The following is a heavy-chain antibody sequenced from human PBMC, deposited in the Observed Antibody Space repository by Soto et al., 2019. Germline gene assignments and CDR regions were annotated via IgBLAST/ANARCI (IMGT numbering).Heavy chain of an antibody. Sequence: PGGSLRLSCAASGFTFSSYDMHWVRQATGKGLEWVSAIGTAGDTYYPGSVKGRFTISRENAKNSLYLQMNSLRAEDTAVYYCARDTDSSGSVYLQHWGQGTLVTFSS. D-gene: IGHD3-22*01. V-gene: IGHV3-13*01. CDR1: GFTFSSYD. J-gene: IGHJ1*01. CDR2: IGTAGDT. CDR3: ARDTDSSGSVYLQH.